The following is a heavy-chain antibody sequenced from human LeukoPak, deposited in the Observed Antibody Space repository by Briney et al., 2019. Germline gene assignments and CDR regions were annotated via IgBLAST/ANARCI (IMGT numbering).Heavy chain of an antibody. D-gene: IGHD6-13*01. CDR1: GFTFSSYS. V-gene: IGHV3-21*01. CDR3: ARDVVGAAAGTSAFDI. CDR2: ISSSSSHI. Sequence: PGGSLRLSCAASGFTFSSYSMNWVRQAPGKGLEWVSSISSSSSHIYYTDSVKGRFTISRDNAKNSLYLQMNSLRAEDTAVYYCARDVVGAAAGTSAFDIWGQGTMVTVSS. J-gene: IGHJ3*02.